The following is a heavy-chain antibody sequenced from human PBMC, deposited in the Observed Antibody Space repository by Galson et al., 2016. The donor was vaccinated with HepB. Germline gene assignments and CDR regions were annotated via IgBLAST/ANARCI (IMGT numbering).Heavy chain of an antibody. D-gene: IGHD6-19*01. CDR3: TTRLSHHFDY. CDR2: IDGPTPNT. Sequence: SLRLSCAASGFTFRNYALSWVRRAPGKGLEWVSHIDGPTPNTHYADSGRGRFSIYRDNSRDTLYLQMDSLTAEDSAIYYCTTRLSHHFDYWGQGTRVTVSS. J-gene: IGHJ4*02. CDR1: GFTFRNYA. V-gene: IGHV3-23*01.